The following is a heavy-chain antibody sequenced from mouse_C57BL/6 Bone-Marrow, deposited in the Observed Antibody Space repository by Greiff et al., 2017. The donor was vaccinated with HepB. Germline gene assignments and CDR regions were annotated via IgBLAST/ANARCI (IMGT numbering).Heavy chain of an antibody. V-gene: IGHV1-52*01. CDR1: GYTFTSYW. D-gene: IGHD2-1*01. J-gene: IGHJ2*01. CDR2: IDPSDSET. Sequence: QVQLQQPGAELVRPGSSVKLSCKASGYTFTSYWMHWVKQRPIQGLEWIGNIDPSDSETHYNQKFKDKATLTVDKSSSTAYMQLSSLTSEDAAVYYCARWNYYFYFDYWGQGTTLTVSS. CDR3: ARWNYYFYFDY.